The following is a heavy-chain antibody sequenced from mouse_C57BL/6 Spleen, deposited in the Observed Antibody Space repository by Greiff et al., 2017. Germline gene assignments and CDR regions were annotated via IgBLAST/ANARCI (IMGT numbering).Heavy chain of an antibody. D-gene: IGHD4-1*01. CDR3: ARDLANWNYAMDY. J-gene: IGHJ4*01. CDR2: IDPSDSET. Sequence: QVQLQQPGAELVRPGSSVKLSCKASGYTFTSYWMHWVKQRPIQGLEWIGNIDPSDSETHYNQKFKDKATLTVDKSSSTAYMQLSSLTSEDSAVYYSARDLANWNYAMDYWGQGTSVTVSS. V-gene: IGHV1-52*01. CDR1: GYTFTSYW.